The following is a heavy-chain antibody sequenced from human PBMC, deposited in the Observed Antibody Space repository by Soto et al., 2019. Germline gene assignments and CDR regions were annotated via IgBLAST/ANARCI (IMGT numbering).Heavy chain of an antibody. V-gene: IGHV3-74*01. D-gene: IGHD3-3*01. Sequence: GGSLRLSCAASGFTFSSYWMHWVRQAPGKGLVWVSRINSDGSSTSYADSVKGRFTISRDNAKSTLYLQMNSLRAEDTAVYYCARDLQYDFWSGFGYYYGMDVWGQGTTVTVSS. CDR3: ARDLQYDFWSGFGYYYGMDV. CDR1: GFTFSSYW. CDR2: INSDGSST. J-gene: IGHJ6*02.